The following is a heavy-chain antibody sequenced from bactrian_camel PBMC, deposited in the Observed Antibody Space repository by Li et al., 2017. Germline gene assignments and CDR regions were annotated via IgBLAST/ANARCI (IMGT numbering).Heavy chain of an antibody. CDR3: ATDRLACLRDNWAEPRGYKY. V-gene: IGHV3S1*01. J-gene: IGHJ4*01. Sequence: HVQLVESGGGSVQAGGSLRLSCAASGYTYNRNCMAWFRQAPGKEREGVARIATGSGNTYYADYVKGRFTISQDNAKNTAYLQMDSLKPEDTAMYVCATDRLACLRDNWAEPRGYKYWGQGTQVTVS. D-gene: IGHD8*01. CDR2: IATGSGNT. CDR1: GYTYNRNC.